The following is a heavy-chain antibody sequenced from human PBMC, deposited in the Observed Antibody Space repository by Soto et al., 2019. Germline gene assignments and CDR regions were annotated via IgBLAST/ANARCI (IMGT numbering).Heavy chain of an antibody. Sequence: GASVKVSCKTSGYTFTTYEINWVRQASGQGLEWLGWMSPNTGLTGYAQKFQGRVTMTSNTSTGTAYMELSSLRSEDTAMYYCARVMKGQLVVWDSWGQGTLVTVS. CDR1: GYTFTTYE. CDR3: ARVMKGQLVVWDS. V-gene: IGHV1-8*01. CDR2: MSPNTGLT. D-gene: IGHD6-6*01. J-gene: IGHJ4*02.